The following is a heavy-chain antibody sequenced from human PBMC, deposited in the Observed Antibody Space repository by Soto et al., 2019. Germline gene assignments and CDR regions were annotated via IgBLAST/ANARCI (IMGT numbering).Heavy chain of an antibody. D-gene: IGHD3-22*01. CDR2: VYHSGRT. J-gene: IGHJ4*02. CDR1: GYSITTGYY. Sequence: LSLTCAVSGYSITTGYYWGWVRRPPGKGLEWIGSVYHSGRTSYNPSLESRVTISVDTSKNQFSLRLSSVTAADTAVYYCARGVNYYDSSGFYPRDYWGQGILVTVSS. CDR3: ARGVNYYDSSGFYPRDY. V-gene: IGHV4-38-2*01.